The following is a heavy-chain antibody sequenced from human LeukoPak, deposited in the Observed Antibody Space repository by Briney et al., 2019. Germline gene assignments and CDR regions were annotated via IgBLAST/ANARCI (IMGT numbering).Heavy chain of an antibody. CDR2: IIPIFGTA. CDR1: GGTFSSYA. CDR3: ARGEASIAARTTGYYYYMDV. Sequence: GSSVKVSCKASGGTFSSYAISWVRQAPGQGLEWMGGIIPIFGTANYAQRFQGRVTITTDESTSTAYMELSSLRSEDTAVYYCARGEASIAARTTGYYYYMDVWGKGTTVTVSS. V-gene: IGHV1-69*05. J-gene: IGHJ6*03. D-gene: IGHD6-6*01.